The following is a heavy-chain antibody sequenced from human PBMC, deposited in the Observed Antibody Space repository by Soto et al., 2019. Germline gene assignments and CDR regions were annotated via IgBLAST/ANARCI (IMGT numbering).Heavy chain of an antibody. V-gene: IGHV3-64*01. D-gene: IGHD3-16*01. J-gene: IGHJ4*02. CDR2: ISSNGGIT. CDR3: VRDTSFDY. Sequence: EVQLVESGGGLVQPGGSLRLSCAASGFTLSSYDMHWVRQAPGKGLEYISAISSNGGITYYANTVKGRFTISRDNSKNMMYLQMGSLSAEDMAVYYCVRDTSFDYWGQGTLVTVSS. CDR1: GFTLSSYD.